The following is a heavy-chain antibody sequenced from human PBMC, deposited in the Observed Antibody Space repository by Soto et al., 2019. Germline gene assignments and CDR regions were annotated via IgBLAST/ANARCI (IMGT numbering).Heavy chain of an antibody. Sequence: GGSLRLSCAASGFTFSSFAMSWVRHAPGKGLEWVSEITGSTGTTYYADSVKGRFIISRVNSKNTVHLQMNSLRVEDTAVYYCAKDTSSSPYYMDVWGKGTTVTVSS. CDR1: GFTFSSFA. V-gene: IGHV3-23*01. CDR3: AKDTSSSPYYMDV. D-gene: IGHD2-2*01. J-gene: IGHJ6*03. CDR2: ITGSTGTT.